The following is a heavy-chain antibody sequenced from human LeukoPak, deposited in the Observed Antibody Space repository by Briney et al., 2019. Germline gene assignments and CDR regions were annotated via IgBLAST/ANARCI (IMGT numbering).Heavy chain of an antibody. J-gene: IGHJ4*02. D-gene: IGHD1-26*01. Sequence: GASVKVSCKASGYTFTSYGISWVRQAPGQGLEWMGWISAYNGNTNYAQKLQGRVTMTTDTSTSTAYMELRSLRSDDTAVYYCARDQRVGWEPSKGLAGYWGQGTLVTVSS. V-gene: IGHV1-18*01. CDR3: ARDQRVGWEPSKGLAGY. CDR2: ISAYNGNT. CDR1: GYTFTSYG.